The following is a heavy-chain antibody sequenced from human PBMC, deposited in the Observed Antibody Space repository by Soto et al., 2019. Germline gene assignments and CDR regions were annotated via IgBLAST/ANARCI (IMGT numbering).Heavy chain of an antibody. J-gene: IGHJ4*02. CDR1: GFTFSSYW. D-gene: IGHD3-22*01. CDR2: INGDGSTT. V-gene: IGHV3-74*01. CDR3: TRPRYDDSGTPFDY. Sequence: EVQLVESGGGLVQPGESLRLSCATSGFTFSSYWMHWVRQAPGKGLVWVSRINGDGSTTSYADSVKGRFTISRDNAKNTLYLRRNSLRAEDTAVYYCTRPRYDDSGTPFDYWGQGSLVTVSS.